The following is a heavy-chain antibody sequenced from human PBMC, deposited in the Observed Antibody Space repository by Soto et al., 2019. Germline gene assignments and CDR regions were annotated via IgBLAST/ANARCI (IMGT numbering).Heavy chain of an antibody. CDR3: ARASTGVHDAFDI. D-gene: IGHD7-27*01. V-gene: IGHV3-48*02. CDR2: ISSSSSTI. J-gene: IGHJ3*02. Sequence: GGSLRLSCAASGFTFSSYSMNWVRQTPGKGLEWVSYISSSSSTIYYADSVKGRFTISRDNAKNSLYLQMNSLRDEDTAVYYCARASTGVHDAFDIWGQGTMVTVSS. CDR1: GFTFSSYS.